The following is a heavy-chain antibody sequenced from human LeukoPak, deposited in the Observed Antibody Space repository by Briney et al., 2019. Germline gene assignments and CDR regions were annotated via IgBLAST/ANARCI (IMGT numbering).Heavy chain of an antibody. CDR3: ASTYYDFWSGFPSGFDP. J-gene: IGHJ5*02. V-gene: IGHV4-61*01. CDR2: IYYSGST. CDR1: GGSVSSGSYY. D-gene: IGHD3-3*01. Sequence: SETLSLTCTVSGGSVSSGSYYWSWIRQPPGKGLEWIGYIYYSGSTNYNPSLKSRVTISVDTSKNQFSLKLSSVTAADTAVYYCASTYYDFWSGFPSGFDPWGQGTLVTVSS.